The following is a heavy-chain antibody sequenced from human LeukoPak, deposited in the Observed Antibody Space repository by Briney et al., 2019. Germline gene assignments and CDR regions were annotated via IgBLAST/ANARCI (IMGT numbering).Heavy chain of an antibody. V-gene: IGHV1-2*02. CDR1: GYTFTSYY. CDR2: INPNSGGT. D-gene: IGHD3-16*01. CDR3: ARDWGSGNWYFDL. Sequence: ASVKVSCKASGYTFTSYYMHWVRQAPGQGLEWMGWINPNSGGTNYAQKFQGRVTMTRDTSISTAYMELSRLRSDDTAVYYCARDWGSGNWYFDLWGRGTLVTVPS. J-gene: IGHJ2*01.